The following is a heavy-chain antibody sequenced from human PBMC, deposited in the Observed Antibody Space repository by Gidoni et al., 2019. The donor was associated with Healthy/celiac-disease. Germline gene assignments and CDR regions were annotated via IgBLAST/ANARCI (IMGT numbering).Heavy chain of an antibody. CDR2: IYPGDSDT. CDR1: GYSFTSYW. D-gene: IGHD4-17*01. V-gene: IGHV5-51*01. CDR3: ARHSRDYGDYGEGSGWFDP. Sequence: EVQLVQSGAEVKKPGESLKISCTGSGYSFTSYWIGWARQMPGKGLEWMGFIYPGDSDTRYSPSFQGQVTISADKSISTAYLQWSSLKASDTAMYYCARHSRDYGDYGEGSGWFDPWGQGTLVTVSS. J-gene: IGHJ5*02.